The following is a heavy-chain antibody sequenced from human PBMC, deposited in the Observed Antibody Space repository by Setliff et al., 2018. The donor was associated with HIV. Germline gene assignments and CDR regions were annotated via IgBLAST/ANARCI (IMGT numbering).Heavy chain of an antibody. CDR1: KFSVSDSY. D-gene: IGHD3-16*01. Sequence: PGGSLRLSCVASKFSVSDSYMGWVRQAPGKGLEWVSFVHNTDTYYANSVKGRFTISRDNSKTMVFLRMNSLRPEDSAMYYCAKGVKFLDPWGQGTLVTVSS. J-gene: IGHJ5*02. CDR3: AKGVKFLDP. V-gene: IGHV3-53*01. CDR2: VHNTDT.